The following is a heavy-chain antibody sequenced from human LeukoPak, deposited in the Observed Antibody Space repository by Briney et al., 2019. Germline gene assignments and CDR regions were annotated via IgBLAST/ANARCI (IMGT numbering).Heavy chain of an antibody. CDR3: ARQSSSYYYYYYMDV. CDR1: GGSFSGYY. J-gene: IGHJ6*03. Sequence: SETLSLTCAVYGGSFSGYYWSWIRQPPGKGLEWIGEINHSGNTNYNPSLKSRVTISVDTSKNQFSLKLSSVTAADTAVYYCARQSSSYYYYYYMDVWGKGTTVTVSS. D-gene: IGHD6-6*01. CDR2: INHSGNT. V-gene: IGHV4-34*01.